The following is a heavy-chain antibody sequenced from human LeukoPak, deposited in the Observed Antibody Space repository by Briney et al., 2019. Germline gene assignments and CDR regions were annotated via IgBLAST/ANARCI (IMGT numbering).Heavy chain of an antibody. Sequence: GGSLRLSCAASGFTVSSNYMSWVRQAPGKGLVWVSRINSDGSSISYADSVKGRFTISRDNAKNTLYLQMNSLRAEDTAVYYCATGSNCTSTSCPLRYMDVWGKGTTVTVSS. D-gene: IGHD2-2*01. CDR2: INSDGSSI. J-gene: IGHJ6*03. V-gene: IGHV3-74*01. CDR3: ATGSNCTSTSCPLRYMDV. CDR1: GFTVSSNY.